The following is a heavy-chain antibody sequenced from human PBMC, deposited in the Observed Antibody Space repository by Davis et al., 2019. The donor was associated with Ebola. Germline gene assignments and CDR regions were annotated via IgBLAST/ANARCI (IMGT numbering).Heavy chain of an antibody. CDR1: SGSFSGYY. V-gene: IGHV4-34*01. CDR2: INHSGST. CDR3: ARHGRGGGFQLDV. D-gene: IGHD5-12*01. J-gene: IGHJ6*02. Sequence: PSETLSLTCAVYSGSFSGYYWSWIRQPPGKGLEWIGEINHSGSTNYNPSLKSRVTISVDTSKNQFSLKLSSVTAADTALYYCARHGRGGGFQLDVWGQGTTVTVSS.